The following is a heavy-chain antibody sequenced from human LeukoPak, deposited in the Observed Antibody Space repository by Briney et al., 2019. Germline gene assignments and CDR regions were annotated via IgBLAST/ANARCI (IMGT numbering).Heavy chain of an antibody. CDR2: IYYSGST. CDR3: ASHYYDSSGYYRLDY. CDR1: GGPISSSSYY. J-gene: IGHJ4*02. D-gene: IGHD3-22*01. Sequence: SETLSLTCTVSGGPISSSSYYWGWIRQPPGKGLEWIGSIYYSGSTYYNPSLKSRVTISVDTSKNQFSLKLSSVTAADTAVYYCASHYYDSSGYYRLDYWGQGTLVTVSS. V-gene: IGHV4-39*01.